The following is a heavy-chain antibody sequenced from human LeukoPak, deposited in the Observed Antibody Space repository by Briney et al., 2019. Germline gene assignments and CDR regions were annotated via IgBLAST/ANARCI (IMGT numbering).Heavy chain of an antibody. D-gene: IGHD1-7*01. CDR2: INPNNGGT. J-gene: IGHJ5*02. Sequence: ASVTVSCKASGYSFTDFYMHWVRQAPGQGLEWMGWINPNNGGTVYAPNFQDRATITRDTSISTVYMELSRLESDDTAVYHCARDYIGGTGTIMNRFDPWGQGTLVTVSS. CDR1: GYSFTDFY. V-gene: IGHV1-2*02. CDR3: ARDYIGGTGTIMNRFDP.